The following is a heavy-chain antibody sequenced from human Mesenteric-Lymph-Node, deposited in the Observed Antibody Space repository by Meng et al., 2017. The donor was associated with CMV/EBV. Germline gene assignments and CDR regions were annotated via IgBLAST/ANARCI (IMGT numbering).Heavy chain of an antibody. CDR2: INPSGGST. V-gene: IGHV1-46*01. Sequence: ASVKVSCKASGYTFTNSYIHWVRQAPGQGLEWMGIINPSGGSTGYAQKFQGRVTMTRDTSTNTVYMELSSLRSEDTAVYYCARDARRIFGVAKGAFDIWGQGTMVTV. J-gene: IGHJ3*02. CDR3: ARDARRIFGVAKGAFDI. D-gene: IGHD3-3*01. CDR1: GYTFTNSY.